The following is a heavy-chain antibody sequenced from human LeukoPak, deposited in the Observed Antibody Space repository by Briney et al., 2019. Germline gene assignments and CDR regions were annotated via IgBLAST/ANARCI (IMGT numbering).Heavy chain of an antibody. CDR1: GFTFSSYG. J-gene: IGHJ6*04. V-gene: IGHV3-30*02. Sequence: PGGSLRLSCAASGFTFSSYGMHWVRQAPGKGLEWVAFIRYDGSNKYYADSVKGRFTISRDNSKNTLYLQMNSLRAEDTAVYYCAKAPADYCSSTSSSDVWGKGTTVTVSS. CDR3: AKAPADYCSSTSSSDV. CDR2: IRYDGSNK. D-gene: IGHD2-2*01.